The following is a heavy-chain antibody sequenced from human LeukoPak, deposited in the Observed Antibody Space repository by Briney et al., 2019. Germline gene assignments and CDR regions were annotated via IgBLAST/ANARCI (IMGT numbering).Heavy chain of an antibody. CDR2: IYYSGST. Sequence: KSSETLSLTCTVSGGSISSYYWSWIRQPAGKGLEWIGYIYYSGSTNYNPSLKSRVTISVDTSKNQFSLKLSSVTAADTAVYYCAGRYCSSTSCPKDGYYYYYMDVWGKGTTVTVSS. CDR1: GGSISSYY. D-gene: IGHD2-2*01. CDR3: AGRYCSSTSCPKDGYYYYYMDV. V-gene: IGHV4-59*01. J-gene: IGHJ6*03.